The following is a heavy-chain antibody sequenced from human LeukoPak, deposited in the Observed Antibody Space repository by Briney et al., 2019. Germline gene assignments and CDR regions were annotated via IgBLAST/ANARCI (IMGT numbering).Heavy chain of an antibody. CDR3: AKKSTGGFFDM. CDR1: GGSISSGGDY. CDR2: IYHSGTT. Sequence: SETLSLTCTVTGGSISSGGDYWSWVRQPPGKGLEWIGEIYHSGTTYYNPSLKSRVTISVDKSKNQFSLKLSSVTAADTALYYCAKKSTGGFFDMWGQGTMVTVSS. D-gene: IGHD1-14*01. V-gene: IGHV4-39*07. J-gene: IGHJ3*02.